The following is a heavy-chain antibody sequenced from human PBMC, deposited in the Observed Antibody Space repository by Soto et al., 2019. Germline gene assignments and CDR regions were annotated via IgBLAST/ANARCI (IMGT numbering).Heavy chain of an antibody. D-gene: IGHD3-10*01. CDR1: GCTFSNAW. CDR3: TTGVQRITMVRGVMDY. V-gene: IGHV3-15*01. CDR2: IKSKTDGGTT. Sequence: EVQLVESGGGLVKPGGSLRLSCAASGCTFSNAWMSWVRQAPGKGLEWVGRIKSKTDGGTTDYAAPVKGRFTISRDDSKNTLYLQMNSLKTEDTAVYYCTTGVQRITMVRGVMDYWGQGTLVTVSS. J-gene: IGHJ4*02.